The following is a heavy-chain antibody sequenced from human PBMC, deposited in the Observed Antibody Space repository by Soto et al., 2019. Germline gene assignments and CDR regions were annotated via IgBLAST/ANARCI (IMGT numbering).Heavy chain of an antibody. CDR1: GFSVSIY. J-gene: IGHJ4*02. CDR2: LSDRGTS. Sequence: DVQVVETGGDLIQPGGSLRLSCAASGFSVSIYMSWVRQAPGKGLEWVSTLSDRGTSHYADSVTGRFSVSRDNSKNTLYLQLNGLRVDDTAIYYCAGDYASGAYDFRGQGTQVTVSS. D-gene: IGHD5-12*01. V-gene: IGHV3-53*02. CDR3: AGDYASGAYDF.